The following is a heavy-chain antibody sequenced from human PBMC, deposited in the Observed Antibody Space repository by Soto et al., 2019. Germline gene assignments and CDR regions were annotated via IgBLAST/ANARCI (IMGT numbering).Heavy chain of an antibody. CDR3: ARSSWCSSGWYDWRCESYFDY. D-gene: IGHD6-19*01. Sequence: QVQLVESGGGVVQPGRSLRLSCAASGFTFSSYAMHWVRQAPGKGLEWVAVISYDGSNKYYADSVKGRFTISRDNSKNTLYLQMNSLRAEDTAVYYCARSSWCSSGWYDWRCESYFDYWGQGTLVTVSS. J-gene: IGHJ4*02. CDR2: ISYDGSNK. CDR1: GFTFSSYA. V-gene: IGHV3-30-3*01.